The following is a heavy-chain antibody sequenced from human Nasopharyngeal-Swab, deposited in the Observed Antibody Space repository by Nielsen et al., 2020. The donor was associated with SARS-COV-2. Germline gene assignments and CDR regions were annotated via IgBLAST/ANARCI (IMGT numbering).Heavy chain of an antibody. Sequence: ASVKVSCKVSGYTLTELSMHWVRQAPGKGLEWMGGFDPEDGETIYAQKFQGRVAMTEDTSTDTAYMELSSLRSEDTAVYYCATESAMVRGGWFDPWGQGTLVTVSS. J-gene: IGHJ5*02. V-gene: IGHV1-24*01. CDR2: FDPEDGET. CDR3: ATESAMVRGGWFDP. D-gene: IGHD3-10*01. CDR1: GYTLTELS.